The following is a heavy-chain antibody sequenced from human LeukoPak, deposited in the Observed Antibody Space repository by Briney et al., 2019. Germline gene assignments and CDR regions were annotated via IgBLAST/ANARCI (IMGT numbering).Heavy chain of an antibody. V-gene: IGHV3-9*01. Sequence: GGSLRLSCAASGFTFDDYAMHWARQAPGKGLEWVSGISWNSGSIGYADSVKGRFTISRDNAKNSLYLQMNSLRAEDTALYYCAKVYYDSSGYYYFDYWGQGTLVTVSS. CDR1: GFTFDDYA. D-gene: IGHD3-22*01. CDR3: AKVYYDSSGYYYFDY. J-gene: IGHJ4*02. CDR2: ISWNSGSI.